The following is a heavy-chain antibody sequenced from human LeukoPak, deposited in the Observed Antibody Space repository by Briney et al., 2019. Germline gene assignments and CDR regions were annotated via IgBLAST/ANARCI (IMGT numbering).Heavy chain of an antibody. CDR3: ASSPIPIAAADSNFDY. CDR1: GYTFTGYF. D-gene: IGHD6-13*01. Sequence: GASVKVSCKASGYTFTGYFMHWVRQAPGQGLEWMGWISAYNGNTNYAQKLQGRVTMTTDTSTSTAYMELRSLRSDDTAVYYCASSPIPIAAADSNFDYWGQGTLVTVSS. V-gene: IGHV1-18*04. CDR2: ISAYNGNT. J-gene: IGHJ4*02.